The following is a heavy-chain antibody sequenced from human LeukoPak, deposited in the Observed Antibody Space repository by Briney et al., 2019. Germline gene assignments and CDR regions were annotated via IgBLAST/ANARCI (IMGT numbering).Heavy chain of an antibody. J-gene: IGHJ5*02. CDR2: IYTSGST. V-gene: IGHV4-61*02. CDR1: GGSISSGSYY. Sequence: SQTLSLICTVSGGSISSGSYYWSWIRQPAGKGLEWIGRIYTSGSTNYNPSLKSRVTISVDTSKNQFSLKLSSVTAADTAVYYCARRTITMVRGVSNWFDPWGQGTLVTVSS. CDR3: ARRTITMVRGVSNWFDP. D-gene: IGHD3-10*01.